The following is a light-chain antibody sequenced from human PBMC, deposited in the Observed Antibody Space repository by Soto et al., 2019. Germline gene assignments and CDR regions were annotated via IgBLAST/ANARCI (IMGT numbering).Light chain of an antibody. CDR3: QQYGTSPWT. V-gene: IGKV3-20*01. CDR2: GAS. J-gene: IGKJ1*01. CDR1: QSVSSSF. Sequence: EIVLTQSPGTLSLSPGERATLSCRASQSVSSSFLGRYQQKPGQAPRLLIYGASSRATGIPDRFSGSGSGTDFTLTISRLESEDFAVYYCQQYGTSPWTFGQGTKVDIK.